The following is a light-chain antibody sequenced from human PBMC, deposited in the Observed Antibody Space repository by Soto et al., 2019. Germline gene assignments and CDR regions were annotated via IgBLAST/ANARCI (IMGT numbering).Light chain of an antibody. CDR3: QQYNGYCT. Sequence: DIQMTQSPSTLSASVGDRVTITCRASQSISSWLAWYQLKPGKAPKLLIYDASSLKSGVPSRFSGSGSGTEFTLTISSLQPDDFATYYCQQYNGYCTFGQGTKVDIK. V-gene: IGKV1-5*01. CDR1: QSISSW. J-gene: IGKJ1*01. CDR2: DAS.